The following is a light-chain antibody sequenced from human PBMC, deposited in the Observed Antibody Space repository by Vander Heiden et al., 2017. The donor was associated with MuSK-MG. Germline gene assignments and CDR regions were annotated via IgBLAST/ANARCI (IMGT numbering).Light chain of an antibody. V-gene: IGKV2-28*01. CDR1: QGLLHSNGYNY. Sequence: DIVTTHSQPSLPVTPGGPASISCWSSQGLLHSNGYNYLDWYLQKPGQSPQLLIYLGSNRASGVPDRFSGSGSGTDFTLKISRVEAEDVGVYYCMQALQTPRTFGQGTKVEIK. CDR2: LGS. J-gene: IGKJ1*01. CDR3: MQALQTPRT.